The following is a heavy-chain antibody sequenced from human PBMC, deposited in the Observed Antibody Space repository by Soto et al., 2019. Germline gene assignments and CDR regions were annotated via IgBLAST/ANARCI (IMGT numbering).Heavy chain of an antibody. D-gene: IGHD5-18*01. V-gene: IGHV4-39*01. CDR2: IYYSGST. CDR3: ARGQYSYGSYYYYYYGMDV. CDR1: GGSISSSSYY. Sequence: PSETLSLTCTVSGGSISSSSYYWGWIRQPPGKGLEWIGSIYYSGSTYYNPSLKSRVTISVDTSKNQFSLKLSSVTAADTAVYYCARGQYSYGSYYYYYYGMDVWGQGTTVTVS. J-gene: IGHJ6*02.